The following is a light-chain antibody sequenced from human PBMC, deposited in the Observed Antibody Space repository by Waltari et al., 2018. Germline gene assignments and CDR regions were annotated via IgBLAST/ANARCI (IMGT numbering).Light chain of an antibody. J-gene: IGKJ2*01. Sequence: DIVMTHSPDSLAVSLGVRATINCKSSQSVLYSSNNKNYLAWYQQKPGQPPKLLIYWASTREFGVPDRFSGSGSGTDFTLTISSLQAEDVAVYYCQQYYSTPYTFGQGTKLEIK. CDR2: WAS. CDR3: QQYYSTPYT. V-gene: IGKV4-1*01. CDR1: QSVLYSSNNKNY.